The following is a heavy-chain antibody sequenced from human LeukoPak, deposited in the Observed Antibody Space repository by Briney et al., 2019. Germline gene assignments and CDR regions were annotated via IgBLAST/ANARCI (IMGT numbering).Heavy chain of an antibody. Sequence: GGSLRLSCAVSGFTFSLYGIHWVRQAPGKGLEWVAVISHDESNTDYTDSVKGRFTISRDNSKNTLYLQMNSLRAEDTAVYYCARDRPQWVPEGYFDYWGQGTLVTVSS. CDR2: ISHDESNT. V-gene: IGHV3-30*03. CDR3: ARDRPQWVPEGYFDY. J-gene: IGHJ4*02. CDR1: GFTFSLYG. D-gene: IGHD1-26*01.